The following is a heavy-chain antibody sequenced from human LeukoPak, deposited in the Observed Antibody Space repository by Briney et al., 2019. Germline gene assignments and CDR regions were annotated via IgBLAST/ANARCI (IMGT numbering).Heavy chain of an antibody. D-gene: IGHD6-25*01. CDR1: GYTFTNYY. CDR3: AREGAAEAKNFDY. Sequence: ASVKVSCKASGYTFTNYYIHWMRQAPGQGLEWVGIINLNTVTTRYAQKFQGRITVTRDTSTSTVYMELSSLRSEDTAVYFCAREGAAEAKNFDYWGQGTLVIVSS. J-gene: IGHJ4*02. V-gene: IGHV1-46*01. CDR2: INLNTVTT.